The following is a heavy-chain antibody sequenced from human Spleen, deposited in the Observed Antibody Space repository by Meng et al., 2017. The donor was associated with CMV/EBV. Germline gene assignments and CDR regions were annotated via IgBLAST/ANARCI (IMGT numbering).Heavy chain of an antibody. V-gene: IGHV4-61*02. J-gene: IGHJ4*02. CDR1: GGSISSGSYY. Sequence: VQLQESGPRLVKPSQTLSLTCTVSGGSISSGSYYWSWIRQPAGKGLEWIGRIYTSGSTNYNPSLKSRVTISVDTSKNQFSLKLSSVTAADTAVYYCARGRSSGYPQFGYWGQGTLVTVSS. D-gene: IGHD3-22*01. CDR3: ARGRSSGYPQFGY. CDR2: IYTSGST.